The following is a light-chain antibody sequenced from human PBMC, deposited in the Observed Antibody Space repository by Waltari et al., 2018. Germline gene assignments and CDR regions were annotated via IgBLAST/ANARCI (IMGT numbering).Light chain of an antibody. CDR3: QQRSNWPIT. V-gene: IGKV3-11*01. CDR2: DAS. J-gene: IGKJ5*01. Sequence: EIVLTQSPATLSLSPGERATLSSRASKSVTSYLAWCQPKPGQAPRLLIYDASNRATGIPARFSGSGSGTDFTLTISSLEPEDFAVYYYQQRSNWPITFGQGTRLEIK. CDR1: KSVTSY.